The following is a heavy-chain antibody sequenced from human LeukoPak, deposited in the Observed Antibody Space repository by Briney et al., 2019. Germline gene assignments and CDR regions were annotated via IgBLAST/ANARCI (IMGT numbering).Heavy chain of an antibody. V-gene: IGHV1-2*02. J-gene: IGHJ4*02. CDR1: GYTFTGYY. Sequence: ASVKVSCKASGYTFTGYYMHWVRQAPGQGLEWMGWINPNSGGTNYAQKFQGRVTMTRDTSISTAYMELSRLRSDDTAVYYCARSMVRGVIPPGGYWGQGTLVTVSS. D-gene: IGHD3-10*01. CDR2: INPNSGGT. CDR3: ARSMVRGVIPPGGY.